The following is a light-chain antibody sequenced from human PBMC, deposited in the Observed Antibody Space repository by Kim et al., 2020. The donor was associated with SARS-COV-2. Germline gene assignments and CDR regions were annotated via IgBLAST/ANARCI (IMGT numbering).Light chain of an antibody. CDR2: DAS. V-gene: IGKV3-11*01. CDR1: QSVSSY. CDR3: QQRSNWPPMYT. Sequence: PGERATLSCRASQSVSSYLAWYQQKPGQAPRLLIYDASSMATGIPARFSGSGSGTDVTLTISSLEPEDFAVYYCQQRSNWPPMYTFGQGTKLEI. J-gene: IGKJ2*01.